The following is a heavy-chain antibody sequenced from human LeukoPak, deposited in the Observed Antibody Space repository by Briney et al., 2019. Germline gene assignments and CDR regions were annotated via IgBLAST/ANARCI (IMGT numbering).Heavy chain of an antibody. V-gene: IGHV1-69*01. D-gene: IGHD2-2*01. Sequence: SVTVSCKASGFTFSSYAMSWVRQAPGQGLEWMGGIIPIFGTANYAQKFKGRVTITADESTSTAYMELSSLRSENTAVYYCARASNIVVVPAASGSFDYWGQGTLVTVSS. CDR1: GFTFSSYA. CDR3: ARASNIVVVPAASGSFDY. J-gene: IGHJ4*02. CDR2: IIPIFGTA.